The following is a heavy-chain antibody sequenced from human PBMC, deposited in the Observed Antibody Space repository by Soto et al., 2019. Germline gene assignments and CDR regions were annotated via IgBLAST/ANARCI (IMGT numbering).Heavy chain of an antibody. V-gene: IGHV3-33*01. CDR1: GFTFSSYG. J-gene: IGHJ6*02. Sequence: QVQLVESGGGVVQPGRSLRLSCAASGFTFSSYGMHLVRQAPGKGLEWVAGRWYDGSNKYYADSVKGRFTISRDNSKNTLYLQMNSLRAEDTAVYYCARDHVGLLWFGEINSGMDVWGQGTTVTVSS. D-gene: IGHD3-10*01. CDR2: RWYDGSNK. CDR3: ARDHVGLLWFGEINSGMDV.